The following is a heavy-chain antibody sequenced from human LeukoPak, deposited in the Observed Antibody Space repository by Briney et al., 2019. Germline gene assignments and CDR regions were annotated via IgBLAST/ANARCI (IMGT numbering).Heavy chain of an antibody. Sequence: QSGGSLRLSCAASGFTISSYAMSWVRQAPGKGLEWVSGISGSGGSTYYADSVKGRFTISRDNSKNKLYLQMNSLSAEDTAVYYCAKGSPSLQSPDYWGQGTLVTVSS. V-gene: IGHV3-23*01. J-gene: IGHJ4*02. CDR2: ISGSGGST. CDR1: GFTISSYA. D-gene: IGHD1-26*01. CDR3: AKGSPSLQSPDY.